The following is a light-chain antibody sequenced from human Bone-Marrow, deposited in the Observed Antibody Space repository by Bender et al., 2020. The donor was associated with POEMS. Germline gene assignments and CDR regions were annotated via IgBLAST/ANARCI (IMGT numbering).Light chain of an antibody. V-gene: IGLV2-14*02. CDR1: STDIGAYNL. CDR3: SSYTSSSSVV. Sequence: QSALTQPASVSGSPGQSITISCIGSSTDIGAYNLVSWYQQHPGKAPKLMIYDVSNRPSGVSNRFSGSKSGNTASLTISGRQAEDEADYYCSSYTSSSSVVFGGGTKLTVL. CDR2: DVS. J-gene: IGLJ2*01.